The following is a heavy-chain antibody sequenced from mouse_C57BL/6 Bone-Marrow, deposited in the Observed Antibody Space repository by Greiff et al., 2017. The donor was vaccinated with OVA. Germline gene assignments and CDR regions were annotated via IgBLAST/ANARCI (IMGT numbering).Heavy chain of an antibody. J-gene: IGHJ2*01. CDR3: ASYCGSGYFDY. CDR2: IDPSDSYT. CDR1: GYTFTSYW. V-gene: IGHV1-50*01. Sequence: VQLQQPGAELVKPGASVKLSCKASGYTFTSYWMQWVKQRPGQGLEWIGEIDPSDSYTNYNQKFKGKATLTVDPSSSTAYMQLSSLTSEDAAVYYCASYCGSGYFDYWGQGTTLTVSS. D-gene: IGHD1-1*01.